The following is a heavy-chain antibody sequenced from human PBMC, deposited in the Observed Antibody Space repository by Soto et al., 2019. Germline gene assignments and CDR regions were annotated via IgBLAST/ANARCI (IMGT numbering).Heavy chain of an antibody. CDR1: GFTCSSYG. CDR2: ISYDGNVA. D-gene: IGHD1-1*01. Sequence: QVQLVESGGGVVQPGRSLRLSCAASGFTCSSYGMHWVRQAPGKGLEWVTVISYDGNVAYYADSVKGRFTISRDNSKNTLYLQMNSLRTEDTAMYYCAKEGPITNWYFDYWGQGTLVTVSS. J-gene: IGHJ4*02. CDR3: AKEGPITNWYFDY. V-gene: IGHV3-30*18.